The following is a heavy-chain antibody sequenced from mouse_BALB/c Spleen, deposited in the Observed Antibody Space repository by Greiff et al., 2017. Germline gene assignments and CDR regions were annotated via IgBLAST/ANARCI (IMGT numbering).Heavy chain of an antibody. V-gene: IGHV5-17*02. J-gene: IGHJ3*01. CDR2: ISSGSSTI. Sequence: EVQGVESGGGLVQPGGSRKLSCAASGFTFSSFGMHWVRQAPEKGLEWVAYISSGSSTIYYADTVKGRFTISRDNPKNTLFLQMTSLRSEDTAMYYCASYYDYFAYWGQGTLVTVSA. CDR3: ASYYDYFAY. CDR1: GFTFSSFG. D-gene: IGHD2-4*01.